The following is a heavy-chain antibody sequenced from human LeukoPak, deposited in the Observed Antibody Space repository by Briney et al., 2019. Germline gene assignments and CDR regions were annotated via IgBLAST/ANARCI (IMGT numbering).Heavy chain of an antibody. CDR2: IYYSGST. Sequence: SETLSLTCTVSGGSISSYYWSWIRQPPGKGLEWIGYIYYSGSTKYNPSLKSRVTISVDTSKNQFSLKLSSVTAADTAVYYCARVGRVTMIVVVKPNWYFDLWGRGTLVTVSS. J-gene: IGHJ2*01. CDR3: ARVGRVTMIVVVKPNWYFDL. D-gene: IGHD3-22*01. CDR1: GGSISSYY. V-gene: IGHV4-59*01.